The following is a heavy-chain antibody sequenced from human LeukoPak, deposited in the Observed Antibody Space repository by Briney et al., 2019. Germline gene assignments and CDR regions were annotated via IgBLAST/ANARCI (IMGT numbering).Heavy chain of an antibody. CDR1: GYTFTGYY. D-gene: IGHD4-17*01. V-gene: IGHV1-2*02. J-gene: IGHJ4*02. Sequence: ASVKVSCKASGYTFTGYYMHWERQAPGQGLEWMGWINPNSGGTNYAQKFQGRVTMTRDTSISTAYMELSRLRSDDTAVYYCARDTYGDYPLDYWGQGTLVTVSS. CDR2: INPNSGGT. CDR3: ARDTYGDYPLDY.